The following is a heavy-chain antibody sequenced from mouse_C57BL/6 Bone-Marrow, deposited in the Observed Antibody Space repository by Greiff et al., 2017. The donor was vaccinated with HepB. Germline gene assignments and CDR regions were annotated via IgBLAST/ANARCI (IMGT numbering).Heavy chain of an antibody. CDR3: TREGFWVSDN. CDR2: IDPSDSYT. J-gene: IGHJ2*01. CDR1: GYTFTSYW. D-gene: IGHD2-2*01. V-gene: IGHV1-50*01. Sequence: QVHVKQPGAELVKPGASVKLSCKASGYTFTSYWMQWVKQRPGQGLEWIGEIDPSDSYTNYNQKFKGKATLTVDTSSSTAYMQLSSLPSEDSAVYYCTREGFWVSDNWGQGTTLTVSA.